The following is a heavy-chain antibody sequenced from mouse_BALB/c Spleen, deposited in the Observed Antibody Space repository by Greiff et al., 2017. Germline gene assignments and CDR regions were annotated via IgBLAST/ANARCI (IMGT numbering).Heavy chain of an antibody. CDR1: GYAFTNYL. D-gene: IGHD1-1*01. Sequence: QVQLQQSGAELVRPGTSVKVSCKASGYAFTNYLIEWVKQRPGQGLEWIGVINPGSGGTNYNEKFKGKATLTADKSSSTAYMQLSSLTSDDSAVYFCARVYYGSSYWYFDVRGAGTTVTGPS. V-gene: IGHV1-54*01. CDR3: ARVYYGSSYWYFDV. J-gene: IGHJ1*01. CDR2: INPGSGGT.